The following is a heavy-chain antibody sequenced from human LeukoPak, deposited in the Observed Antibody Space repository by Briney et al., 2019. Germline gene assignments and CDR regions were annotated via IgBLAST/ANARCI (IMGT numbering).Heavy chain of an antibody. CDR3: ARTTEGGYTYDYFYYCCLDV. D-gene: IGHD5-18*01. CDR2: IYTSGST. J-gene: IGHJ6*03. V-gene: IGHV4-4*07. Sequence: KSSETLSLTCTVSGGSISSYYWSWIRQPAGKGLEWIGRIYTSGSTNYNPSLKSRVTMSVDTSKNQFSLKLTSVTAADTAAYYCARTTEGGYTYDYFYYCCLDVWGKGTTVTISS. CDR1: GGSISSYY.